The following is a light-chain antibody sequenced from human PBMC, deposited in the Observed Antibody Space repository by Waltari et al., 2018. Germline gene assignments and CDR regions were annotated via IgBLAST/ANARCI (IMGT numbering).Light chain of an antibody. CDR2: HAS. Sequence: EIVLTQSPGTLSLSPGERATLSCRASQSIGIYLAWYQQKPAQAPRLLIYHASSRATGIPDRFRGSGSGTDFSLTISRLEPEDFSVYYCQKYESLPATFGQGTKVEIK. V-gene: IGKV3-20*01. CDR1: QSIGIY. CDR3: QKYESLPAT. J-gene: IGKJ1*01.